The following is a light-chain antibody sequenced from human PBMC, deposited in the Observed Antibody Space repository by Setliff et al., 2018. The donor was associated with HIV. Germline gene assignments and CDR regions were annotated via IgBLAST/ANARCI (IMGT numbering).Light chain of an antibody. CDR3: GSWDSTLSVVA. Sequence: QSALTQPPSVSAAPRQKVTISCSGSTSNIGKNSVSWYQQFPGTAPKVLIYDNNERPSGIPDRFSASKSDTAATLVITELQTEDEADYFCGSWDSTLSVVAFGGGTKATVL. J-gene: IGLJ2*01. CDR2: DNN. CDR1: TSNIGKNS. V-gene: IGLV1-51*01.